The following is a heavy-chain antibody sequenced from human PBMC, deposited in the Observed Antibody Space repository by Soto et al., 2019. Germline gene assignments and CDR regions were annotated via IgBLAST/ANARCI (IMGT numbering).Heavy chain of an antibody. Sequence: EVQLVESGGGLVQPGGSLRLSCAASGFTFSSYWMNWVRQAPGKGLEWVANIKQDGSEKYYVDSVKGRFTISRDNAKNSLYPQMNSLRAEDTAVYYCARASRFVRCANGVCWTNFFDYWGQGTLVTVSS. J-gene: IGHJ4*02. D-gene: IGHD2-8*01. V-gene: IGHV3-7*01. CDR3: ARASRFVRCANGVCWTNFFDY. CDR1: GFTFSSYW. CDR2: IKQDGSEK.